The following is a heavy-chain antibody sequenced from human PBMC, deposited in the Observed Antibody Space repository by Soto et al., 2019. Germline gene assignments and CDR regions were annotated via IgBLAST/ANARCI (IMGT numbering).Heavy chain of an antibody. V-gene: IGHV4-4*07. D-gene: IGHD3-3*01. J-gene: IGHJ4*02. CDR1: DGSISTYY. Sequence: PSETLSLTCTVSDGSISTYYCNWIRQPAGKGLEWIGRIDASGSTDYDPSLKSRVTMSVDTSKNQLSLRLSSVTAADTAVYYCARGGHDFWSGAFDYWGQGAQVTVSS. CDR3: ARGGHDFWSGAFDY. CDR2: IDASGST.